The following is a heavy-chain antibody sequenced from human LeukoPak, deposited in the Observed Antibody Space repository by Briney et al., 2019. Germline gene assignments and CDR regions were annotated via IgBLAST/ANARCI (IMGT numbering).Heavy chain of an antibody. CDR2: TYYRSKWYN. CDR1: GDSVSSSISA. D-gene: IGHD3-10*01. CDR3: VRDWFGWYFDF. Sequence: SRTLSLTCAISGDSVSSSISAWVWIRQPPSRGLEWLGRTYYRSKWYNEYALSVKSRITINPDTSRNQFSLQLTSMTPEDTAVYYCVRDWFGWYFDFWGQGILVTVSS. V-gene: IGHV6-1*01. J-gene: IGHJ4*02.